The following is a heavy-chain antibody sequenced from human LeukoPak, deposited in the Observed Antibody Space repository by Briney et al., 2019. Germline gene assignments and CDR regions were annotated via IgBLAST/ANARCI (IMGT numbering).Heavy chain of an antibody. Sequence: ASVKVSCKASGYTFTSYGISWVRQAPGQGLEWMGWISAYNGNTNYAQKLQGRVTMTTDTSTSTAYMELRSLRSDDTAVYYCATSVLRYDAFDIWGQGTMVTVSS. CDR3: ATSVLRYDAFDI. CDR1: GYTFTSYG. J-gene: IGHJ3*02. V-gene: IGHV1-18*01. D-gene: IGHD3-16*01. CDR2: ISAYNGNT.